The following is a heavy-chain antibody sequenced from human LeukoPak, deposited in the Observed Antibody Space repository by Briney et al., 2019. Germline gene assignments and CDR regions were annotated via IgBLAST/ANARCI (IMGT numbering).Heavy chain of an antibody. Sequence: SETLSLTCTVSGGSISSYYWSWIRQPAGKGLEWIGRIYTSGSTNYNPSLKSRVTMSVDTSKNQFSLKLSSVTAADTAVYYCARDRNYPATGYYYYYMDVWGKGTTVTVSS. J-gene: IGHJ6*03. CDR3: ARDRNYPATGYYYYYMDV. CDR1: GGSISSYY. D-gene: IGHD1-7*01. V-gene: IGHV4-4*07. CDR2: IYTSGST.